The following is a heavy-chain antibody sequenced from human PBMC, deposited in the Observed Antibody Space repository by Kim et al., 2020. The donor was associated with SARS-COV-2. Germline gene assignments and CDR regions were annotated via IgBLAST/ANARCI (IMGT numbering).Heavy chain of an antibody. V-gene: IGHV3-23*01. CDR1: GFSFATFD. CDR3: VKGAWLDY. CDR2: IKRPDDSA. Sequence: GGSLRLSCVASGFSFATFDMSWVRQAPGKGLEWASVIKRPDDSAYYAESVKGRFTVSRDSARNTLYLQMNSLRADDTAVYYCVKGAWLDYWGPGTLVTVSS. J-gene: IGHJ4*02. D-gene: IGHD5-12*01.